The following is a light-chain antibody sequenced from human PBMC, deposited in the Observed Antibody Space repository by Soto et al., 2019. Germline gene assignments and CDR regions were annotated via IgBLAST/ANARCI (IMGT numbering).Light chain of an antibody. CDR2: KTS. J-gene: IGKJ1*01. CDR1: QNINGW. Sequence: DVQMTQSPTTLSASVGDRVTITCRASQNINGWLAWYQRKPGKATKLLIHKTSNLESGVPLRFSGSGSGTEFTLTISSLQPDDFATYYCHQYKHYWTFGQGTTVEIK. V-gene: IGKV1-5*03. CDR3: HQYKHYWT.